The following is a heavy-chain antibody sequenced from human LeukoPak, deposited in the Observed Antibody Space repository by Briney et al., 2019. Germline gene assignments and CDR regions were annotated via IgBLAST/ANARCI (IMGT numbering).Heavy chain of an antibody. CDR2: INHSGST. Sequence: PSETLSLTCAVYGGSFSGYYWSWIRQPPGKGLEWIGEINHSGSTNYNPSLKSRVTISVDTSKNQFSLKLSSVTAADTAVYYCARGGRWLQLKPHYIDYWGQGTLVTVSS. V-gene: IGHV4-34*01. CDR3: ARGGRWLQLKPHYIDY. CDR1: GGSFSGYY. J-gene: IGHJ4*02. D-gene: IGHD5-24*01.